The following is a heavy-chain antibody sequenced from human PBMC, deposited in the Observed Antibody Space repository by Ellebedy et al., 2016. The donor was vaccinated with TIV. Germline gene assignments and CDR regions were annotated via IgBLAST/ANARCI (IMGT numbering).Heavy chain of an antibody. Sequence: PGGSLRLSCAASGFIVSSNYMSWVRQAPGKGLEWVANIHQGGSEKYYVVSVKGRFTISRDNAKNSLYLQMNSLRAEDTAVYYCAISSGWFEGAFDIWGQGTMVTVSS. CDR3: AISSGWFEGAFDI. V-gene: IGHV3-7*01. CDR1: GFIVSSNY. CDR2: IHQGGSEK. J-gene: IGHJ3*02. D-gene: IGHD6-19*01.